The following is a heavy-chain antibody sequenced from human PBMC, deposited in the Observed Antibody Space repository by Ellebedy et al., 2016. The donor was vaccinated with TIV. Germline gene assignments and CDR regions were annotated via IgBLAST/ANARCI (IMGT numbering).Heavy chain of an antibody. Sequence: AASVKVSCKTSGYIFSDYGISWARQASGQGLEWMGWISGYRGDTKYAQKFQGRVAITTDTSTRVAYMELRSLRSDDTAKYYCGRDGQATQRELDYWGQGTLITVSS. J-gene: IGHJ4*02. V-gene: IGHV1-18*04. CDR2: ISGYRGDT. CDR3: GRDGQATQRELDY. D-gene: IGHD1-1*01. CDR1: GYIFSDYG.